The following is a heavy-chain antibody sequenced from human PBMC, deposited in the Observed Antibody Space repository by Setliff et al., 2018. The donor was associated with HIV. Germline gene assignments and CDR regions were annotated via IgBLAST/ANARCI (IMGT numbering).Heavy chain of an antibody. Sequence: SETLSLTCTVSGDSISSGSYYWSWVRQPAGKGLEWIGRIYSSGSSNYNPSVKSRVTMSINTSKNQFSLQLSSVTAADTAMYYCARHSPSDYWGQGTLVTVSS. CDR3: ARHSPSDY. CDR1: GDSISSGSYY. J-gene: IGHJ4*02. CDR2: IYSSGSS. V-gene: IGHV4-61*02.